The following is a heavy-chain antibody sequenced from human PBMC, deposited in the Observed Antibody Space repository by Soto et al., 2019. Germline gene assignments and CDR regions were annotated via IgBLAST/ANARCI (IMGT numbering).Heavy chain of an antibody. D-gene: IGHD2-2*01. CDR1: GFTFTSYS. V-gene: IGHV3-7*03. CDR2: IRQDGHEK. Sequence: EVQLVESGGALVQPGGSLRLSCAVSGFTFTSYSMSWVRQAPGEGLEWVANIRQDGHEKYYVDSVRGRFTISRDNAQNSLYLQMDSLRAEDTAMYYCARDLPGYCGTTNCYYYFDLWGQGTLVTVSS. CDR3: ARDLPGYCGTTNCYYYFDL. J-gene: IGHJ4*02.